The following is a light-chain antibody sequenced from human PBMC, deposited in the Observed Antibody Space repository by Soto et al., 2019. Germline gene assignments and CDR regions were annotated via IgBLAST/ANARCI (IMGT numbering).Light chain of an antibody. CDR3: QQSHSNPPT. J-gene: IGKJ4*01. CDR1: ESVITY. Sequence: DIHMTRSPSSLSASVIDRVTITCRASESVITYLNWYRQKPGKAPNLLIHTASTLESGVPTRFSGSGSGTDFTLTISSLQPEDFGIYYCQQSHSNPPTFGGGTKVDIK. V-gene: IGKV1-39*01. CDR2: TAS.